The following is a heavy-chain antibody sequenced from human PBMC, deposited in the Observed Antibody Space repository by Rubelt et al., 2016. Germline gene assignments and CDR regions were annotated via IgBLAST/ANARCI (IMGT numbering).Heavy chain of an antibody. CDR1: GCSFTSYW. CDR2: IYPGDSDT. D-gene: IGHD3-10*01. CDR3: AGLRADRPSVKAGDYIDS. J-gene: IGHJ4*02. V-gene: IGHV5-51*01. Sequence: EVQLVQSGAEVKKPGESLKISCKGSGCSFTSYWIGWVRQMPGKGLEWMGIIYPGDSDTRYSPSLTVQVTISAGKSISTAYVQGGSLKASDTAMYYWAGLRADRPSVKAGDYIDSWGQGALVTVSS.